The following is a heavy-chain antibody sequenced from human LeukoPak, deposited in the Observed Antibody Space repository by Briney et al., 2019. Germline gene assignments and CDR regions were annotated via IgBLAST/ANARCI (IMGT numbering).Heavy chain of an antibody. V-gene: IGHV4-34*01. J-gene: IGHJ5*02. CDR2: INHSGST. Sequence: PETLSLARAVYGGSFGGYYCSWIRQPPEKGLEWIGEINHSGSTNYNPSLKSRVTISVDTSKNQFSLKLSSVTAADTAVYYCARSPRIAAAGPRFEPWGQRTLVTVSS. CDR3: ARSPRIAAAGPRFEP. D-gene: IGHD6-13*01. CDR1: GGSFGGYY.